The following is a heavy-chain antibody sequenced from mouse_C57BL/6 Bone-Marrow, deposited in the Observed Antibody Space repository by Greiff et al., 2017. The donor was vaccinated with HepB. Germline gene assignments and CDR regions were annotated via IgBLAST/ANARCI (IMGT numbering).Heavy chain of an antibody. Sequence: VQLKESGGGLVKPGGSLKLSCAASGFTFSDYGMHWVRQAPEKGLEWVAYISSGSSTIYYADTVKGRFTISRDNAKNTLFLQMTSLRSEDTAMYYCARPHFTTVPHWYFDVWGTGTTVTVSS. V-gene: IGHV5-17*01. CDR1: GFTFSDYG. CDR3: ARPHFTTVPHWYFDV. CDR2: ISSGSSTI. J-gene: IGHJ1*03. D-gene: IGHD1-1*01.